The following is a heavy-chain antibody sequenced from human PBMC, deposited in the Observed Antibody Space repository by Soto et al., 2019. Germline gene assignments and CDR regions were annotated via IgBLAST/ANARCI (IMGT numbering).Heavy chain of an antibody. J-gene: IGHJ4*02. CDR2: IYYSGST. D-gene: IGHD3-22*01. CDR1: GGSISSGDYY. V-gene: IGHV4-30-4*01. CDR3: ARAQGWGSGYYEEGY. Sequence: QVQLQESGPGLVKPSQTLSLTCTVSGGSISSGDYYWSWLRQPPGKGLEWIGYIYYSGSTYYNPSLKSRVTISVDTSKNKFSLKLSSVTAADTAVYYCARAQGWGSGYYEEGYWGQGTLVTVSS.